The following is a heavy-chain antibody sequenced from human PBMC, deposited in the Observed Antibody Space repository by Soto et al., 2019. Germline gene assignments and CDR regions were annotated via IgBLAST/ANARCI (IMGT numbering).Heavy chain of an antibody. CDR2: VYYTGIT. Sequence: SETQSLTCTVSGASIRSTDYYWSWIRQAPGKGLEWIGYVYYTGITYYNPSLMSRLTISVYTSKNQFSLKLNSVTAAETAVYYCVGTAREGAAAPHWFDRGGKGT. D-gene: IGHD3-10*01. CDR1: GASIRSTDYY. J-gene: IGHJ5*02. CDR3: VGTAREGAAAPHWFDR. V-gene: IGHV4-30-4*01.